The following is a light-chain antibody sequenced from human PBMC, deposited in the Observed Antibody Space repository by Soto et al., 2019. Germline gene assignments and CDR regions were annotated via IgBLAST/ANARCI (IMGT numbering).Light chain of an antibody. CDR3: SSYTSSSTLV. J-gene: IGLJ2*01. V-gene: IGLV2-14*01. CDR1: SSDVGGYNY. Sequence: QSALTQPASVSGSPGQSITISCTGTSSDVGGYNYVSWYPQHPGKAPKFMIYEVSNRPSGVSNRFSGSKSGNTASLTISGLQAEDEADYYCSSYTSSSTLVFGGGTKVTVL. CDR2: EVS.